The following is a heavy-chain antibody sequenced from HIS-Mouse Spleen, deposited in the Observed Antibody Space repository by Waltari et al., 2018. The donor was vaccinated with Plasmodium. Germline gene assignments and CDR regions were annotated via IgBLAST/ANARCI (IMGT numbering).Heavy chain of an antibody. CDR3: SRVLGYKAAAGTFVEYFQH. CDR1: GYTFTGYY. CDR2: INPNSGGT. D-gene: IGHD6-13*01. Sequence: QVQLVQSGAEVKKPGASVKVSCKASGYTFTGYYMHWVRQAPGQGLEWMGWINPNSGGTNYAQKFQGRVTMTRDTAISQAYMALGRLRSEDTPVYYWSRVLGYKAAAGTFVEYFQHWARAPWSPSPQ. J-gene: IGHJ1*01. V-gene: IGHV1-2*02.